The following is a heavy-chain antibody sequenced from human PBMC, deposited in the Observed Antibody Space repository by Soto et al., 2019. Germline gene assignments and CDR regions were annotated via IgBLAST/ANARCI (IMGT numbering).Heavy chain of an antibody. V-gene: IGHV4-34*01. CDR3: AVPAVNPAHHYSYATAV. D-gene: IGHD2-2*01. Sequence: LSLTCAVYGGSFSGYYWSWIRQPPGKGLEWIGEINHSGSTNYNPSLKSRVTISVDTSKNQFSLKLSSVTAADTAVYYCAVPAVNPAHHYSYATAVWGQGITATVS. CDR1: GGSFSGYY. CDR2: INHSGST. J-gene: IGHJ6*02.